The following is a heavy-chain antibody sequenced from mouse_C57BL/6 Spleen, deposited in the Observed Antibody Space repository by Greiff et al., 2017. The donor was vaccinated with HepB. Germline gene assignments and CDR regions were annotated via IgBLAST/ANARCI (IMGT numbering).Heavy chain of an antibody. Sequence: EVQRVESGAELVKPGASVKLSCTASGFNIKDYYMHWVKQRTEQGLEWIGRIDPEDGETKYAPKFQGKATITADTSSNTAYLQLSSLTSEDTAVYYCAREDLLLRSFDYWGQGTTLTVSS. J-gene: IGHJ2*01. CDR3: AREDLLLRSFDY. CDR2: IDPEDGET. CDR1: GFNIKDYY. D-gene: IGHD1-1*01. V-gene: IGHV14-2*01.